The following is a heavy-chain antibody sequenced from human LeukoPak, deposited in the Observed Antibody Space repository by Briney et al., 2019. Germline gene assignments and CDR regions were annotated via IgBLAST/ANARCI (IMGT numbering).Heavy chain of an antibody. CDR2: IYYSGST. CDR1: GGSISSSSYY. Sequence: KPSETLSLTCTVSGGSISSSSYYWGWIRQPPGKGLEWIGSIYYSGSTYYNPSLKSRVTISVDTSKNQFSLKLSSVTAADTAVYYCASPSDLYYYDSSGVGAFDIWGQGTMVTVSS. CDR3: ASPSDLYYYDSSGVGAFDI. J-gene: IGHJ3*02. V-gene: IGHV4-39*01. D-gene: IGHD3-22*01.